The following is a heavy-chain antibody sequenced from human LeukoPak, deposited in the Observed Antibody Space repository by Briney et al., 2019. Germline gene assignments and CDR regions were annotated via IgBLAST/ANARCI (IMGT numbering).Heavy chain of an antibody. D-gene: IGHD3-3*01. CDR2: IYYSGST. CDR1: GGSISSYY. V-gene: IGHV4-59*01. Sequence: PSETLSLTCTVSGGSISSYYWSWIRQPPGKGLEWIGYIYYSGSTNYNPSLKSRVTISVDTSKNQFSLKLSSVTAADTAVYYCARGHYDFWSGYAPGWYYFDYWGQGTLVTVSS. CDR3: ARGHYDFWSGYAPGWYYFDY. J-gene: IGHJ4*02.